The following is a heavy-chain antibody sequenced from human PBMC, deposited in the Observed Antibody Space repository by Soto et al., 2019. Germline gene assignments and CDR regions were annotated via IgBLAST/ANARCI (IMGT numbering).Heavy chain of an antibody. CDR2: TYYRSKWST. D-gene: IGHD3-10*01. J-gene: IGHJ4*02. CDR1: GDSVSSKSAT. V-gene: IGHV6-1*01. CDR3: ARALAGSYDY. Sequence: SQTLSLTGAISGDSVSSKSATWNWIRQAPSRGLEWLGRTYYRSKWSTDYAVSLRGRITVSPDSSKNQFSLRLTSLTPEDTAVYYCARALAGSYDYWGQGTLVTVSS.